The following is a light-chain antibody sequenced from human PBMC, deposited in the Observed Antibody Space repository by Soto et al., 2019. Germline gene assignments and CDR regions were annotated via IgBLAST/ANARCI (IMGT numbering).Light chain of an antibody. J-gene: IGKJ1*01. CDR2: GAS. V-gene: IGKV3-20*01. Sequence: EIVLTQSPGTLSLSPGERATLSFRASQSVSSSYLAWYQQKPGQAPRLLIYGASSRATGIPDRFSGSGSGTDVTLTISRLEPEDFAVYYCQQYGSSPWTFGRGTKVEIK. CDR1: QSVSSSY. CDR3: QQYGSSPWT.